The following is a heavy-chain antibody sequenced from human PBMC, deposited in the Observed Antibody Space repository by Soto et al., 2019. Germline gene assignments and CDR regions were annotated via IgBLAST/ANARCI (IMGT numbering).Heavy chain of an antibody. CDR3: TSLYYGH. D-gene: IGHD4-17*01. CDR1: EFTFXTAW. Sequence: GXLXLSCGASEFTFXTAWINWVRQAPGKGLELVVRIKSKADCGTTDYAAPVKGRFTISRDESQNKMYMQMNSPKTEDTAVYYCTSLYYGHWGQGTLGTVSS. CDR2: IKSKADCGTT. V-gene: IGHV3-15*07. J-gene: IGHJ4*02.